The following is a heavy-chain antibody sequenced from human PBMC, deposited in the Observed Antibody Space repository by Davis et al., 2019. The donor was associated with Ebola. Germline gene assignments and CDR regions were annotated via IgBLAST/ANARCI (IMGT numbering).Heavy chain of an antibody. V-gene: IGHV4-31*03. CDR1: GGSISSGGYY. CDR2: IHYRGST. Sequence: PSETLSLTCTVSGGSISSGGYYWSWIRQPPGKGLEWIGYIHYRGSTYYNPSLKSRVTISVDTSKNQFSLKLSSVTAADTAVYYCARGNRELYWWVQGYYYYGMDVWGQGTTVTVSS. J-gene: IGHJ6*02. CDR3: ARGNRELYWWVQGYYYYGMDV. D-gene: IGHD2-8*02.